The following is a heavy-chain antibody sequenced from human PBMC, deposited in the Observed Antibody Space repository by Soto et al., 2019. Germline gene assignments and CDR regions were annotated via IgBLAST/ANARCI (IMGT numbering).Heavy chain of an antibody. V-gene: IGHV1-69*02. CDR2: IIPILGIA. CDR1: GGTFSSYT. D-gene: IGHD2-15*01. Sequence: GASVKVSCKASGGTFSSYTISWVRQAPGQGLEWMGRIIPILGIANYAQKFQGRVTITADKSTSTAYMELSSLRSEDTAVYYCARVYCSGGSCYSVDYWGQGTLVTVS. J-gene: IGHJ4*02. CDR3: ARVYCSGGSCYSVDY.